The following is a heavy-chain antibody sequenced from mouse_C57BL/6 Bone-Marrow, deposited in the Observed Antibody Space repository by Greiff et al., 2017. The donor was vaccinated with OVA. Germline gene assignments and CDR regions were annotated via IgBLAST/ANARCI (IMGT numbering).Heavy chain of an antibody. D-gene: IGHD2-4*01. Sequence: VKQRPGQGLEWIGRIHPSDSDTNYNQKFKGKATLTVDKSSSTAYMQLSSLTSEDSAVYYCAKSMITTPLGYWGQGTTLTVSS. CDR3: AKSMITTPLGY. CDR2: IHPSDSDT. V-gene: IGHV1-74*01. J-gene: IGHJ2*01.